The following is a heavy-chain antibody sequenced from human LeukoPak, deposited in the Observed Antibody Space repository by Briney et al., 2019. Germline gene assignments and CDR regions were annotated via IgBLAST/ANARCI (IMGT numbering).Heavy chain of an antibody. CDR1: GFTFSSYE. CDR2: IWYDGSNK. CDR3: ARESHHGGSYYFDY. J-gene: IGHJ4*02. Sequence: GGSLRLSCAASGFTFSSYEMNWVRQAPGKGLEWVAVIWYDGSNKYYADSVKGRFTISRDNSKNTLYLQMNSLRAEDTAVYYCARESHHGGSYYFDYWGQGTLVTVSS. V-gene: IGHV3-33*08. D-gene: IGHD1-26*01.